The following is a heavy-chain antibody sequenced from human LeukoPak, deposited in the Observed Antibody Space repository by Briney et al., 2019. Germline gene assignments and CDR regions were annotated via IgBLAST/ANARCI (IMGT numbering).Heavy chain of an antibody. V-gene: IGHV4-59*08. D-gene: IGHD1-20*01. Sequence: SETLSLTCTVSGGSISSYYWSWIRQPPGKGLEWIGYIYYSGSTNYNPSLKSRVTISVDTSKNQFSLKLSSATAADTAVYYCARHITIFYYYGMDVWGQGTTVTVSS. CDR2: IYYSGST. J-gene: IGHJ6*02. CDR1: GGSISSYY. CDR3: ARHITIFYYYGMDV.